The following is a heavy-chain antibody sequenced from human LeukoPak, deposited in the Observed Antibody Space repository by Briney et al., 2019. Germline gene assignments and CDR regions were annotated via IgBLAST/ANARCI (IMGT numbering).Heavy chain of an antibody. V-gene: IGHV3-48*04. Sequence: GGSLRLSCAASGFTFSSYWMSWVRQVPGKGLEWVSYISSSSDNIYYADSVEGRFTISRDNAKNSLYLQMNSLRPEDTAMYYCARGPKWLSPPGFPDYWGQGTLVTVSS. CDR2: ISSSSDNI. CDR3: ARGPKWLSPPGFPDY. D-gene: IGHD5-12*01. CDR1: GFTFSSYW. J-gene: IGHJ4*02.